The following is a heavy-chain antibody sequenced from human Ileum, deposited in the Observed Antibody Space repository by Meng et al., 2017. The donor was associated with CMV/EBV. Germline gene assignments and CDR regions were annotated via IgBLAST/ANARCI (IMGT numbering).Heavy chain of an antibody. D-gene: IGHD1-20*01. J-gene: IGHJ5*02. CDR1: GDSIKNTDYC. V-gene: IGHV4-39*07. CDR3: ARDQITRVTAAGLGYFRLDP. Sequence: GSLRLSCTISGDSIKNTDYCWGCIRQPPGQGLEWIGSVFHSGSAFYNPSLTSRVSIAVDTSKNQFSLKLNSGAAADTAVYYWARDQITRVTAAGLGYFRLDPWGQGTLVTVSS. CDR2: VFHSGSA.